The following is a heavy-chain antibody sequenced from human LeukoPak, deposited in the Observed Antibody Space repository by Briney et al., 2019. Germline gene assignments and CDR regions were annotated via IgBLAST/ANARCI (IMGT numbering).Heavy chain of an antibody. CDR1: GGSFSGYY. CDR2: INHSGST. V-gene: IGHV4-34*01. J-gene: IGHJ4*02. D-gene: IGHD3-10*01. CDR3: ASPGGDEYYYGSGSQPRDY. Sequence: SETLSLTCAVYGGSFSGYYWTWIRQPPGKGLEWVGEINHSGSTKYNPSLKSRVTISVDTSKKQFSLKLSSVTAADTAMYYCASPGGDEYYYGSGSQPRDYWGQGTLVTVSS.